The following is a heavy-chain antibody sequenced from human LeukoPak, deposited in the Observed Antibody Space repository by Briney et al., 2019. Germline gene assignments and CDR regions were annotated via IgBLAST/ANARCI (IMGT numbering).Heavy chain of an antibody. CDR3: ARENYGGNSVFDY. CDR2: INPNSGGT. CDR1: GYTFTGYY. Sequence: ASVKVSCKASGYTFTGYYMHWVRQAPGQGLEWMGWINPNSGGTNYAQKFQGRVTTTRDTSISTAYMELSRLRSDDTAVYYCARENYGGNSVFDYWGQGTLVTVSS. D-gene: IGHD4-23*01. J-gene: IGHJ4*02. V-gene: IGHV1-2*02.